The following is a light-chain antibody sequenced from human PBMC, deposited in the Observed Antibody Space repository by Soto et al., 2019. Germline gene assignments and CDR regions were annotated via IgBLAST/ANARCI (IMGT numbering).Light chain of an antibody. Sequence: DIQVTQSPPNLSASLGDRVIITCRAGQPISTSLHWFQQKPGKAPELLIYAVSNLQPGVPSRFSGSGSGTDFTLTISSLQPEDVATYYCQKYNSAPLTFGPGTKVAI. J-gene: IGKJ3*01. CDR2: AVS. CDR1: QPISTS. V-gene: IGKV1-27*01. CDR3: QKYNSAPLT.